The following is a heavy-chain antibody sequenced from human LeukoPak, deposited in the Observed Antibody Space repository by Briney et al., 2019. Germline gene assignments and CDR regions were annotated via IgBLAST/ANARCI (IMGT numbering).Heavy chain of an antibody. CDR3: ATDSSGGAGGFDY. CDR1: GFTFSSYS. V-gene: IGHV3-21*01. D-gene: IGHD6-19*01. CDR2: ISSSSSYI. J-gene: IGHJ4*02. Sequence: GGSLRLSCAASGFTFSSYSMNWVRQAPGKGLEWVSSISSSSSYIYYADSVKGRFTISRDNAKNSLYLQMNSLRAEDTAVYYCATDSSGGAGGFDYWGQGTLVTVSS.